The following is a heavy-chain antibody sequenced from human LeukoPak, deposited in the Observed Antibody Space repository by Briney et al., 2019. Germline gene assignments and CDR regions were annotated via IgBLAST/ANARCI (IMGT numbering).Heavy chain of an antibody. D-gene: IGHD3-10*01. Sequence: PSETLSLTCTVSGGSISSSSYYWGWIRQPPGKGLEWIGSIYYSGSTYYNPSLKSRVTISVDTSKNQFSLKLSSVTAADTAVYYCAREDIWFGESRRAHVYYYYYGMDVWGQGTTVTVSS. CDR2: IYYSGST. CDR3: AREDIWFGESRRAHVYYYYYGMDV. J-gene: IGHJ6*02. V-gene: IGHV4-39*07. CDR1: GGSISSSSYY.